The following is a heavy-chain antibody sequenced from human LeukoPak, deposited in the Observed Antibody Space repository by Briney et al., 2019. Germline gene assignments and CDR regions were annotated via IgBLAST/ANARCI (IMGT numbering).Heavy chain of an antibody. Sequence: GGSLRLSCAASGFTFSNAWMSWVRQAPGKGLEWVGRIKSRTDGGTADYAAPVKGRFTISRDDSKNTLYLQMNSLKTEDTAVYYCTTKGQYGGNSGDAFDIWGQGTMVTVSS. V-gene: IGHV3-15*01. J-gene: IGHJ3*02. CDR1: GFTFSNAW. CDR3: TTKGQYGGNSGDAFDI. D-gene: IGHD4-23*01. CDR2: IKSRTDGGTA.